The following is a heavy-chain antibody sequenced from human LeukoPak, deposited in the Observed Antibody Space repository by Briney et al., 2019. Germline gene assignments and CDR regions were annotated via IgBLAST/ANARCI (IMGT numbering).Heavy chain of an antibody. J-gene: IGHJ4*02. V-gene: IGHV4-61*09. CDR1: GGSISSGSYY. CDR2: IYTRGST. CDR3: ARVTGIVGANYYFDY. D-gene: IGHD1-26*01. Sequence: PSETLSLTCTVSGGSISSGSYYWSWIRQPAGKGLEWIGHIYTRGSTNYNPSLKSRVTISVDTSKNQFSLKLSSVTAADTAVYYCARVTGIVGANYYFDYWGQGTLVTVSS.